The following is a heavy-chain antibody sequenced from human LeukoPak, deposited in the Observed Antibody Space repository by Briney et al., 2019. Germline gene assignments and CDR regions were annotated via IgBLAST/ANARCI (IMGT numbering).Heavy chain of an antibody. CDR2: INPNSGGT. J-gene: IGHJ6*03. CDR3: ARSDGYSLLGYMDV. V-gene: IGHV1-2*02. Sequence: ASVKVSCKASGYTFTGYYMHWVRQAPGQGLEWMGWINPNSGGTNYAQKFQGRVTMTRDTSISTAYMELSRLRSDDTAVYYCARSDGYSLLGYMDVWGKGTTVTASS. CDR1: GYTFTGYY. D-gene: IGHD5-18*01.